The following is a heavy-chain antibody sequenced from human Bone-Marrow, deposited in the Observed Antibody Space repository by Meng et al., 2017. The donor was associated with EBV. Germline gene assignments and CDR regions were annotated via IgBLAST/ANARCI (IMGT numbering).Heavy chain of an antibody. CDR2: FIPMFGTP. CDR3: ASESGNGYSSDY. Sequence: VKLVQCGGRWKSPGSSVKVSCKTSGGTFTSYAISWVRQAPGQGLEWLGGFIPMFGTPNYAQKFQGRVTIIADESTSTHYMELSSLRSQDTAIYYCASESGNGYSSDYWGQGTLVTVSS. D-gene: IGHD5-18*01. J-gene: IGHJ4*02. CDR1: GGTFTSYA. V-gene: IGHV1-69*01.